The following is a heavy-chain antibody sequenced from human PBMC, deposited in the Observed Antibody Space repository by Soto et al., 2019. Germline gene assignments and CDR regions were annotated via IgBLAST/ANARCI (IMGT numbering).Heavy chain of an antibody. J-gene: IGHJ3*01. D-gene: IGHD2-21*01. CDR2: SWHDGRHL. CDR1: GFTLDTYG. CDR3: ARDWGACTPGECYSHGFDL. V-gene: IGHV3-33*01. Sequence: QEQLVESGGGMVQPGGSLRLSCAASGFTLDTYGMHWLRQAAGQGLEWVAVSWHDGRHLDYADSVRGRFTVFRDDSKNTLFLEMNGLRGDDTAVYYCARDWGACTPGECYSHGFDLWGQGTLVTVSS.